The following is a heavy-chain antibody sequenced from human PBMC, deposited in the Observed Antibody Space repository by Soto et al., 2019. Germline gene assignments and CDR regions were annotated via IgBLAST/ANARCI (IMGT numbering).Heavy chain of an antibody. D-gene: IGHD4-4*01. CDR1: GGSISSYY. V-gene: IGHV4-59*01. J-gene: IGHJ6*02. CDR2: IYYSGST. CDR3: VREGRTYDYSNYYYYYGMDV. Sequence: SETLSLTCTVSGGSISSYYWSWIRQPPGKGLEWIGYIYYSGSTNYNPSLKSRVTISVDTSKNQFSLKLSSVTAADTAVYYCVREGRTYDYSNYYYYYGMDVWGQGTTVTVSS.